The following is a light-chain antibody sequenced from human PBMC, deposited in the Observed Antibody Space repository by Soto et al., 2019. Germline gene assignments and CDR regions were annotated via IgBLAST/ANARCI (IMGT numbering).Light chain of an antibody. J-gene: IGLJ3*02. CDR2: DVS. V-gene: IGLV2-11*01. CDR1: SSDVGGYNY. Sequence: QSALTQPRSVSGSPGQSVTISCTGTSSDVGGYNYVSWYQQHPGKAPKLMIYDVSKRPSGVPDRFSGSKSGNTASLTISGLPAEDEAYYYCCSYAGSYTWVFGGGTKVTVL. CDR3: CSYAGSYTWV.